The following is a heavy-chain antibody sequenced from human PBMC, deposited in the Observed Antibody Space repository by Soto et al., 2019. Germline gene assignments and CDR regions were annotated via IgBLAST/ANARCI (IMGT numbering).Heavy chain of an antibody. D-gene: IGHD3-22*01. CDR1: GFTFDDYA. Sequence: SLRLSCAASGFTFDDYAMHWVRQAPGKGLEWVSGISWNSGSIGYADSVKGRFTISRDNAKNSLYLQMNSLRAEDTALYYCANETQRDSYDSSGYSYGMDVWGQGTTVTVSS. J-gene: IGHJ6*02. CDR3: ANETQRDSYDSSGYSYGMDV. CDR2: ISWNSGSI. V-gene: IGHV3-9*01.